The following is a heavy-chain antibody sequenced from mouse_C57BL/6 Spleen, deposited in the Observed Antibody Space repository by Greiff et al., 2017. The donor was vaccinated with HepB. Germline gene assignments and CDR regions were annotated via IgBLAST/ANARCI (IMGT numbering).Heavy chain of an antibody. J-gene: IGHJ2*01. Sequence: VKLQQPGAELVRPGSSVKLSCKASGYTFTSYWMHWVKQRPIQGLEWIGNIDPSDSETHYNQKFKDKATLTVDKSSSTAYMQLSSLTSEDSAVYYCARGELGLYYFDYWGQGTTLTVSS. V-gene: IGHV1-52*01. CDR3: ARGELGLYYFDY. CDR1: GYTFTSYW. CDR2: IDPSDSET. D-gene: IGHD4-1*01.